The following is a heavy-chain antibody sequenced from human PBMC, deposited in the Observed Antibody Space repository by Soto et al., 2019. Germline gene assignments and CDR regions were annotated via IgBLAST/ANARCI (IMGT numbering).Heavy chain of an antibody. J-gene: IGHJ3*02. V-gene: IGHV4-61*01. Sequence: QVQLQESGPGLVKPSETLSLTCTVSGGSVRSGSYYWSWIRQPPGKGLEWIGYIYYSGSTNYNPSLKSRVTISVDTSKNQFSLKLSSVTAADTAVYYCARVGDFWSSYPSNIWGQGTIVNVSS. D-gene: IGHD3-3*01. CDR3: ARVGDFWSSYPSNI. CDR1: GGSVRSGSYY. CDR2: IYYSGST.